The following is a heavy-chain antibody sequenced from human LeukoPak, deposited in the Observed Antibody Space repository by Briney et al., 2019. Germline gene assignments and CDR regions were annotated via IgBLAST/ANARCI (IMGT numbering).Heavy chain of an antibody. Sequence: SETLSLTCAVYGGSFSGYYWSWIRQPPGKGLEWIGEIDHSGSTNYNPSLKSRVTISVDTSKNQFSLKLSSVTAADTAVYYCARGRAKDIVVVVAARKGLYNWFDPWGQGTLVTVSS. CDR3: ARGRAKDIVVVVAARKGLYNWFDP. D-gene: IGHD2-15*01. CDR2: IDHSGST. CDR1: GGSFSGYY. J-gene: IGHJ5*02. V-gene: IGHV4-34*01.